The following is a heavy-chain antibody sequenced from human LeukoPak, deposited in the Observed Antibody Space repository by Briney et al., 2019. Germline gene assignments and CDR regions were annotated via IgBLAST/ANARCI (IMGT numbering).Heavy chain of an antibody. V-gene: IGHV3-30*03. CDR2: ISYDGCNK. CDR3: AIETGTADY. J-gene: IGHJ4*02. D-gene: IGHD1-1*01. Sequence: GGPLTLSCAASGFTYSSYGMLGLRESPGKALEGVADISYDGCNKYYADSVKGRFTISREHEKNSLYLQINNLSAGDTAVYHCAIETGTADYWGRGIRVTVSS. CDR1: GFTYSSYG.